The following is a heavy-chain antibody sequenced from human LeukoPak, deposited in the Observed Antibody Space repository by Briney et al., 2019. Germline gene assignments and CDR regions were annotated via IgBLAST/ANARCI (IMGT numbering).Heavy chain of an antibody. D-gene: IGHD3-10*01. CDR3: ARGGYGHNMDV. CDR2: IKNAGIDT. Sequence: GGSLRLSCVGPGFMLSSYYMYRVRQAPGKGLVWVSRIKNAGIDTIYADSVKGRFTVSRDNAKNTVYLQMSSLRAEDTAVYYCARGGYGHNMDVWGEGTTVTVSS. J-gene: IGHJ6*03. V-gene: IGHV3-74*01. CDR1: GFMLSSYY.